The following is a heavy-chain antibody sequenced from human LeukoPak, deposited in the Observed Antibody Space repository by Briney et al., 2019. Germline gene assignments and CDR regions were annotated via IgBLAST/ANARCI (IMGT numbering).Heavy chain of an antibody. CDR2: IIPIFGTA. J-gene: IGHJ3*02. CDR3: ARKRGDRARAFDI. Sequence: SVKVSCKASGGTFSSYAISWVRQAPGQGLEWMGGIIPIFGTANYAQKFQGRVTITADESTSTAYMELSSLRSEDTAVYYCARKRGDRARAFDIWGQGTMVTVSS. CDR1: GGTFSSYA. V-gene: IGHV1-69*13. D-gene: IGHD3-10*01.